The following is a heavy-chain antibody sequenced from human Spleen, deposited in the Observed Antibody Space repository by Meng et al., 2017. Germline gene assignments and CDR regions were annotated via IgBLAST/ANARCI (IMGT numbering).Heavy chain of an antibody. CDR1: GGSINIPGYY. V-gene: IGHV4-30-4*08. CDR3: VRENWKSTIDY. D-gene: IGHD1-1*01. Sequence: QPQLQESGPGLVKPSEALFLPCTVSGGSINIPGYYWGWIRQPPGQGLEWIGYIYYSGSTYYNPSLKSRLTILLDTSKKQFSLRLTSVTAADTAVYYCVRENWKSTIDYSGQGTLVTVSS. J-gene: IGHJ4*02. CDR2: IYYSGST.